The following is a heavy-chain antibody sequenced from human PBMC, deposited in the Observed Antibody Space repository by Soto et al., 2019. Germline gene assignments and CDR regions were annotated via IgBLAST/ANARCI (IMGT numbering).Heavy chain of an antibody. CDR1: GGSFSGYY. V-gene: IGHV4-34*01. Sequence: PSETLSLTCAVYGGSFSGYYWSWIRQPPGKGLEWIGEINHSGSTNYNPSLKSRVTISVDTSKNQFSLKLSSVTAADTAVYYCARRLGVVPAATRWPYNWFDPWGQGTLVTVSS. CDR2: INHSGST. CDR3: ARRLGVVPAATRWPYNWFDP. J-gene: IGHJ5*02. D-gene: IGHD2-2*01.